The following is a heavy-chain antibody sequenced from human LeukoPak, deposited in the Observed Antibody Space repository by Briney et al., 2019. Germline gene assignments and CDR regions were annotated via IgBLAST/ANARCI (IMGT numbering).Heavy chain of an antibody. V-gene: IGHV1-8*01. J-gene: IGHJ3*02. Sequence: ASVKVSCKASGYTFTSYDINWVRQATGQGLEWMGWMNPNSGNTGYARKFQGRVTMTRNTSISTAYMELSSLRSEDTAVYYCASTNVDIVATMRYAFDIWGQGTMVTVSS. CDR1: GYTFTSYD. D-gene: IGHD5-12*01. CDR3: ASTNVDIVATMRYAFDI. CDR2: MNPNSGNT.